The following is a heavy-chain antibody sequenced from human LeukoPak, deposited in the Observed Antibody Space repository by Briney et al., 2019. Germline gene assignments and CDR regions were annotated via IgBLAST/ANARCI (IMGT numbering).Heavy chain of an antibody. CDR1: GFTFSSYA. V-gene: IGHV3-23*01. CDR3: AKIRGGSWNAFDI. J-gene: IGHJ3*02. Sequence: PGGSLRLSCAASGFTFSSYATSWVRQAPGKGLEWVSAISGSGGSTYYADSVKGRFTISRDNSKNTLYLQMNSLRAEDTAVYYCAKIRGGSWNAFDIWGQGTMVTVSS. D-gene: IGHD2-15*01. CDR2: ISGSGGST.